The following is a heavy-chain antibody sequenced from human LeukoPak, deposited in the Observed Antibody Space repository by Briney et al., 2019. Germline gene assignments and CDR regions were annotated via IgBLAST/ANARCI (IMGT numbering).Heavy chain of an antibody. V-gene: IGHV4-4*07. CDR1: GGSMSSYY. CDR2: IYITGST. J-gene: IGHJ4*02. CDR3: ARRRQDRGNYHVIDS. D-gene: IGHD3-16*02. Sequence: SETLSLTCTVSGGSMSSYYWSWIRQPAGKGLEWIGRIYITGSTNYNPSLKSRVTMSVDTSKNQFSLKLSSVTAADTAVYYCARRRQDRGNYHVIDSWGQGTLVTVSS.